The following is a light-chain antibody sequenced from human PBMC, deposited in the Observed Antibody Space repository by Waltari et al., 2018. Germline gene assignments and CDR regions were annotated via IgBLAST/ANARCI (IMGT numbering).Light chain of an antibody. CDR3: QHYVRLPAT. Sequence: EIVLTQSPGPLSLSPGEGATLPCRASPSVSKYLAWYQQKPGQAPRLLIYGASSRATGIPDRFSGSGSGTDFSLTISRLEPEDFAVYYCQHYVRLPATFGQGTKVEIK. CDR1: PSVSKY. V-gene: IGKV3-20*01. CDR2: GAS. J-gene: IGKJ1*01.